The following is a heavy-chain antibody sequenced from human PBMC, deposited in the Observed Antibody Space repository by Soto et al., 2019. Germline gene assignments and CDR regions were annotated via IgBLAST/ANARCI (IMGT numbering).Heavy chain of an antibody. CDR1: GGTFSTYA. D-gene: IGHD5-18*01. J-gene: IGHJ4*02. Sequence: VQLVQSGAEVKKPESSVKVSCKAPGGTFSTYAISWVRQAPGQGLEWMGGIIPMFGTANYAQRFQDRVTSTADESTNTVYMELSSLRSEDTAVYFCASGIQLWLRRINNGYSGWGQGTLVTVSS. V-gene: IGHV1-69*12. CDR2: IIPMFGTA. CDR3: ASGIQLWLRRINNGYSG.